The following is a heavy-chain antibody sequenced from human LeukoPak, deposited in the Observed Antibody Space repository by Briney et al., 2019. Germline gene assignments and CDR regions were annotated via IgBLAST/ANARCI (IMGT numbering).Heavy chain of an antibody. CDR3: ARDLGGYPFFMDV. J-gene: IGHJ6*03. Sequence: SPSETLSLTCSVSGGSIRSGDHHWAWVRQPPGKGLEFIGSLDESGSPYYTRPLKSRVSISGDTSGKQFSLNLTSVTAADTAVYFCARDLGGYPFFMDVWGRGTTVIVSS. V-gene: IGHV4-39*07. CDR1: GGSIRSGDHH. CDR2: LDESGSP. D-gene: IGHD2-15*01.